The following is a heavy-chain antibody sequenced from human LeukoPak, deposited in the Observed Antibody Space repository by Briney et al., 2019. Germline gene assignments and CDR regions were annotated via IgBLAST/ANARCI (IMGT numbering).Heavy chain of an antibody. D-gene: IGHD2-15*01. J-gene: IGHJ6*02. Sequence: SQTLSLTCAISGDSVSNKNTAWNWIRQSPSRGLEWLGRTYYRSKWFSDYAVSVRGRITINPDTFENQLSLRLNSVTPEDTAVYYCARARYCSGGSCYYGLDVWGQGTSVTVSS. V-gene: IGHV6-1*01. CDR3: ARARYCSGGSCYYGLDV. CDR1: GDSVSNKNTA. CDR2: TYYRSKWFS.